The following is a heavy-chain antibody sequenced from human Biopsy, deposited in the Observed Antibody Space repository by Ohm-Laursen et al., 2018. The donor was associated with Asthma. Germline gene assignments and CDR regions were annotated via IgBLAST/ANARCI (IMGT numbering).Heavy chain of an antibody. D-gene: IGHD3-10*01. CDR3: ARAVDYSHYYGIDV. J-gene: IGHJ6*02. CDR2: ISVYNGNT. CDR1: GYTFNSAG. Sequence: SAKVSSKASGYTFNSAGITWVRQAPGQGLEWMGWISVYNGNTKVAQKLQDRVTMITDTSTSTAYMELRSLRSDDTAVNFCARAVDYSHYYGIDVWGQGTTVTVS. V-gene: IGHV1-18*01.